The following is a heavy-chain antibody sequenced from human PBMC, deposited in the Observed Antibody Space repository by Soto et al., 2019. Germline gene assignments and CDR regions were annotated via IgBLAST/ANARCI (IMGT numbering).Heavy chain of an antibody. J-gene: IGHJ4*02. CDR2: LSGSGGST. V-gene: IGHV3-23*01. D-gene: IGHD6-13*01. Sequence: GGSLRLSCAASGFSFSSSAMSWVRQAPGKGLEWVSALSGSGGSTYNAVSVKGRSTISRDSSKNTLYLQMNSLRAEDTAVYYCAKYGSSSWFFDFWGQGTLVTVSS. CDR1: GFSFSSSA. CDR3: AKYGSSSWFFDF.